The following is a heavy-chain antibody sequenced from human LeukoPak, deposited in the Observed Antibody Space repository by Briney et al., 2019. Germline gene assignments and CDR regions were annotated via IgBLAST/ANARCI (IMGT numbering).Heavy chain of an antibody. CDR3: ARVPWYYDSSGSVDY. CDR2: ISAYNSAYNGNT. V-gene: IGHV1-18*01. J-gene: IGHJ4*02. Sequence: GASVKVSCKASGYTFINYGITWVRQAPGQGLEWMGWISAYNSAYNGNTHYAQKLQGRVTMTTDTSTNTGYMELSRLRSDDTAVYYCARVPWYYDSSGSVDYWGQGTLVTVSS. D-gene: IGHD3-22*01. CDR1: GYTFINYG.